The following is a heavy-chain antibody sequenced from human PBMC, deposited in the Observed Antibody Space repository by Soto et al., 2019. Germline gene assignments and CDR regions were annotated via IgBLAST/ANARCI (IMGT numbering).Heavy chain of an antibody. V-gene: IGHV1-69*02. J-gene: IGHJ1*01. CDR3: ATTPGEMATITDYFQH. CDR1: GGTFSSNT. D-gene: IGHD5-12*01. Sequence: SVKVSCKASGGTFSSNTISWMRQAPGQGLEWMGRIIPILGIANYAQKFQGRVTITADKSTSTAYVELSSLNSEDTAVYYCATTPGEMATITDYFQHWGRGTLVTVSS. CDR2: IIPILGIA.